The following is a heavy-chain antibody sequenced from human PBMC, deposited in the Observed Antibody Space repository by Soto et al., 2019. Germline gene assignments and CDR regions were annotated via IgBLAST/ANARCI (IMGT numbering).Heavy chain of an antibody. Sequence: GESLTITGTGSGDSFAGYWIGWVRQMPGKGLEWMGIIYPGDSDTRYSPSFQGQVTISADKSISTAYLQWSSLKASDTAMYYCARGADSSGYQNWFDPWGQGTLVTVSS. D-gene: IGHD3-22*01. J-gene: IGHJ5*02. CDR3: ARGADSSGYQNWFDP. CDR2: IYPGDSDT. V-gene: IGHV5-51*01. CDR1: GDSFAGYW.